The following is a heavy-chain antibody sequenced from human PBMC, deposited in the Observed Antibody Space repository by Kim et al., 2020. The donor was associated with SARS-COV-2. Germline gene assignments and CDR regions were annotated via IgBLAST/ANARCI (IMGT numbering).Heavy chain of an antibody. V-gene: IGHV3-72*01. J-gene: IGHJ1*01. Sequence: GGSLRLSCAASGFTFSDHYMDWVRQAPGKGLEWVGRIRHKANSYTTEYAASVKGRFTISRDDSKNSLYLQMNSLKTEDTAVYYCARVRSNCGWSDWGQGTLVTVSS. CDR1: GFTFSDHY. D-gene: IGHD3-10*01. CDR3: ARVRSNCGWSD. CDR2: IRHKANSYTT.